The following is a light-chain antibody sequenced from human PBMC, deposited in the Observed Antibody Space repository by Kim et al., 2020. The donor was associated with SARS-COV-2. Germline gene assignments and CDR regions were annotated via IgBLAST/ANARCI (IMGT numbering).Light chain of an antibody. CDR3: QSYDSSTTCWV. CDR2: EDN. Sequence: NFMLTQPHSVSESPGKTVTISCTRSSGSIASNYVQWYQQRPGSSPTTVIYEDNQRPSGVPDRFSGSIDSSSNSASLTISGLKTEDEADYYCQSYDSSTTCWVFGGGTKLTVL. CDR1: SGSIASNY. J-gene: IGLJ3*02. V-gene: IGLV6-57*01.